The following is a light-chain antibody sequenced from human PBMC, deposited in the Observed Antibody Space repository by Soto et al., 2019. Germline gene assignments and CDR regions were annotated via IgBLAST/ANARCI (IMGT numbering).Light chain of an antibody. CDR3: AAWDDSLSGVV. CDR2: SNS. J-gene: IGLJ2*01. CDR1: SSNIGSNY. Sequence: QSALTQPPSASGTPGQRVTISCSGSSSNIGSNYVYWYQQLPGTAPKRLIYSNSQRPSGVPDRFSGSKSGTSASLAISGLRSEDEADYYCAAWDDSLSGVVFGGGTKLTVL. V-gene: IGLV1-47*02.